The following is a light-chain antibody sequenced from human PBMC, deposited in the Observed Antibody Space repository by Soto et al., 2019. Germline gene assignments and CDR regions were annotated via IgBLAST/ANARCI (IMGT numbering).Light chain of an antibody. CDR2: DNN. V-gene: IGLV1-51*01. Sequence: SALTQPPSVSAAPGQKVTISCSGSRSNIGNNYVSWYQQLPGTAPKLLIYDNNKRPSGIPDRFSDSKSGTSATLAITGLQTGDEADYYCGTWDSSLSASVFGTGTKVTVL. J-gene: IGLJ1*01. CDR3: GTWDSSLSASV. CDR1: RSNIGNNY.